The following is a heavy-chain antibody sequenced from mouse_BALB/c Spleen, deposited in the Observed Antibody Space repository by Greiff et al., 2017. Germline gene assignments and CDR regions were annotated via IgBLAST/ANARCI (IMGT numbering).Heavy chain of an antibody. CDR2: ISSGSSTI. CDR1: GFTFSSFG. V-gene: IGHV5-17*02. CDR3: ARSRYYGSSYYFDY. D-gene: IGHD1-1*01. Sequence: EVKLMESGGGLVQPGGSRKLSCAASGFTFSSFGMHWVRQAPEKGLEWVAYISSGSSTIYYADTVKGRFTISRDNPKNTLFLQMTSLRSEDTAMYYCARSRYYGSSYYFDYWGQGTTLTVSS. J-gene: IGHJ2*01.